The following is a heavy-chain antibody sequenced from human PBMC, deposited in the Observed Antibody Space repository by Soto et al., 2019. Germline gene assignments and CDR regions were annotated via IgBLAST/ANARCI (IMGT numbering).Heavy chain of an antibody. J-gene: IGHJ4*02. D-gene: IGHD6-6*01. CDR3: VGGKQLVATLEY. CDR1: GDSISIDHYY. V-gene: IGHV4-30-4*01. CDR2: IYYRGST. Sequence: SGSLSLTCTASGDSISIDHYYWIWLRQPPGKGLEWVGYIYYRGSTDYNPSLKSRVSISVDTSKNQVSLKLNSVTAADTALYYCVGGKQLVATLEYWGQGTLVTVYS.